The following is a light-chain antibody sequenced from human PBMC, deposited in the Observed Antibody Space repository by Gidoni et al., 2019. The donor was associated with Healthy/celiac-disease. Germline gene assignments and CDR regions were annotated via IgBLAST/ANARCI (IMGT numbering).Light chain of an antibody. J-gene: IGLJ2*01. Sequence: YQLTQLPSGSVSTGHTASITCYGDKLGDKYACWYQQKPGQSPVLVIYQDSKRPSGIHERFSGSNSGNTATLTISGTQAMYEADYYCQAWDSSTTVVFGGGTKLSVL. CDR3: QAWDSSTTVV. CDR2: QDS. V-gene: IGLV3-1*01. CDR1: KLGDKY.